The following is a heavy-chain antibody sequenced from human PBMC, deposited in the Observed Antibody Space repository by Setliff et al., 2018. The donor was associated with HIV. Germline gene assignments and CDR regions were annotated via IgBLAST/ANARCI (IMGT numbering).Heavy chain of an antibody. CDR1: GGSSSGSY. V-gene: IGHV4-34*01. CDR2: INQSGGT. J-gene: IGHJ4*02. D-gene: IGHD3-3*01. Sequence: SETLSLTCAVYGGSSSGSYWSWIRQPPGKGLEWIGEINQSGGTYYNPSLKSRVTISVDTSKNQFSLKLSSVTAADTAVYYCARANFWSGYYGYWGQGTLVTVSS. CDR3: ARANFWSGYYGY.